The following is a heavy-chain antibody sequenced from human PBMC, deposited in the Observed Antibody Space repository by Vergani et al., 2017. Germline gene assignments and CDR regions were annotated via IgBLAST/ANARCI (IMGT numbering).Heavy chain of an antibody. V-gene: IGHV3-7*01. CDR3: ARVAGYSSSPANY. J-gene: IGHJ4*02. D-gene: IGHD6-13*01. Sequence: EVQLLESGGGLVQPGGSLRLSCAASGFTFSSYAMSWVRQAPGKGLEWVANIKQDGSEKYYVDSVKGRFTISRDNAKNSLYLQMNSLRAEDTAVYYCARVAGYSSSPANYWGQGTLVTVSS. CDR2: IKQDGSEK. CDR1: GFTFSSYA.